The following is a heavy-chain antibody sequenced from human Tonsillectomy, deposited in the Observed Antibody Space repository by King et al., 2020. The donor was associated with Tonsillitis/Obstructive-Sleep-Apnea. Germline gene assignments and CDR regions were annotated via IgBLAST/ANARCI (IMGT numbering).Heavy chain of an antibody. CDR3: TRVGTSGRYSYDF. CDR2: IRSKAYGGTT. CDR1: GFTFSDYG. Sequence: VQLVESGGGLVQPGRSLRLSCTASGFTFSDYGMSWVRQAPGKGLEWVGFIRSKAYGGTTEYAASVKGRFTISKDDSKSIAYLQMNSLKTEDTAVYYCTRVGTSGRYSYDFWGQGTTVTVSS. D-gene: IGHD1-26*01. V-gene: IGHV3-49*04. J-gene: IGHJ3*01.